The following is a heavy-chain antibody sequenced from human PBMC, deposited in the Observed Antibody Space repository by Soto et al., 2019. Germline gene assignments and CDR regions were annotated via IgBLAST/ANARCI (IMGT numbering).Heavy chain of an antibody. CDR2: FDPEDGET. CDR3: ATNGDILTGRYKNAFDI. CDR1: GYTLTELS. J-gene: IGHJ3*02. Sequence: ASVKVSCKVSGYTLTELSMHWVRQAPGKGFEWMGGFDPEDGETIYAQKFQGRVTMTEDTSTDAAYMELSSLRSEDTAVYYCATNGDILTGRYKNAFDIWGQGTMVTVSS. D-gene: IGHD3-9*01. V-gene: IGHV1-24*01.